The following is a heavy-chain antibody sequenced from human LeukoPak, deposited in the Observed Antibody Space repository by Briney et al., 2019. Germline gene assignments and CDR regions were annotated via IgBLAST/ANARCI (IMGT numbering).Heavy chain of an antibody. CDR1: GYSISSGYY. Sequence: PSETLSLTCTVSGYSISSGYYWGWIRQPPGKGLEWIGSIYHSGSTYYNPSLKSRVTISVDTSKNQFSLKLSSVTAADTAVYYCARDGPPYYDFWTERGAFDIWGQGTMVTVSS. CDR3: ARDGPPYYDFWTERGAFDI. J-gene: IGHJ3*02. V-gene: IGHV4-38-2*02. D-gene: IGHD3-3*01. CDR2: IYHSGST.